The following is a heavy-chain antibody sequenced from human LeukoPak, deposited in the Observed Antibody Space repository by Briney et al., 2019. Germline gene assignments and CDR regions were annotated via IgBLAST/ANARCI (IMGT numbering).Heavy chain of an antibody. Sequence: PGGSLRLSCAVSGFTFRSFEMHWVRQAPGKGLEWMSYISSSGSSIHYADSVRGRFTISRDNVNNSLYLQMDSLRVEDTAVYYCARVSNPGWYDYYYMDVWGKGTTVTVSS. V-gene: IGHV3-48*03. CDR1: GFTFRSFE. CDR2: ISSSGSSI. D-gene: IGHD2/OR15-2a*01. J-gene: IGHJ6*03. CDR3: ARVSNPGWYDYYYMDV.